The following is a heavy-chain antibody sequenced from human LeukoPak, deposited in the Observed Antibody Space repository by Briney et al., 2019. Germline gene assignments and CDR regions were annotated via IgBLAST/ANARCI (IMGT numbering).Heavy chain of an antibody. CDR1: GGSISSSSYY. CDR2: IYYSGST. V-gene: IGHV4-39*01. Sequence: SETLSLTCTVSGGSISSSSYYWGWIRQPPGKGLEWIGSIYYSGSTYYNPSLKSRVTISVDTSKNQFSLKLSSVTAADTAVYYCARRRFVGSSSSLDYWGQGTLVTVSS. J-gene: IGHJ4*02. CDR3: ARRRFVGSSSSLDY. D-gene: IGHD6-6*01.